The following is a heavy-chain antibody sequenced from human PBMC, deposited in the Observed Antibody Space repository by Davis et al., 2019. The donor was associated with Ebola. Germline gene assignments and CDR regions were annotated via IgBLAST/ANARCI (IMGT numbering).Heavy chain of an antibody. D-gene: IGHD3-3*01. V-gene: IGHV4-59*08. CDR3: ARVSVIRFLEWLPQGWFDP. CDR1: GGSISNYY. J-gene: IGHJ5*02. CDR2: IYYSGSP. Sequence: MPSETLSLTCTVSGGSISNYYWSWIRQSPGKGLEWIGYIYYSGSPNYNPSLKSRVTISVDTSKNQFSLKLSSVIAADTAVYYCARVSVIRFLEWLPQGWFDPWGQGTLVTVSS.